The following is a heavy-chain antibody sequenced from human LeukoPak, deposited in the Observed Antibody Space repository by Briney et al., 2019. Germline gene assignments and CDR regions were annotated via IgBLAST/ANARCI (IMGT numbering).Heavy chain of an antibody. V-gene: IGHV3-21*01. D-gene: IGHD5-12*01. J-gene: IGHJ2*01. Sequence: GGSLRLSCAASGFTFTTYTMNWVRQAPGKGLEWVSSISRSSSYIYYADSVKGRFTISRDNAKNSLFLQMNSLRAEDTAVYYCARLVLEATMIHWYFDLWGRGTLVTVSS. CDR1: GFTFTTYT. CDR3: ARLVLEATMIHWYFDL. CDR2: ISRSSSYI.